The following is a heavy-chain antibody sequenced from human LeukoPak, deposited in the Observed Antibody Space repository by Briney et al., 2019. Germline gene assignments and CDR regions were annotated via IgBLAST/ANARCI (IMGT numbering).Heavy chain of an antibody. CDR3: ARRGLGRPDY. D-gene: IGHD1-1*01. J-gene: IGHJ4*02. CDR2: INHSGST. Sequence: SETLSLTCAVYGGSFSGYYWSWIRQPPGKGLEWIGEINHSGSTNYNPSLKSRVTMSVDTSKNQFSLKLSSVTAADTAVYYCARRGLGRPDYWGQGTLVTVSS. V-gene: IGHV4-34*01. CDR1: GGSFSGYY.